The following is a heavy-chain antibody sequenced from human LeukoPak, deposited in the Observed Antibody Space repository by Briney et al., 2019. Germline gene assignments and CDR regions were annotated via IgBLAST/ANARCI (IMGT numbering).Heavy chain of an antibody. J-gene: IGHJ4*02. CDR1: GGSFSGYY. CDR2: INHSGST. CDR3: ARDLAYCSGGSCYPYYFDY. V-gene: IGHV4-34*01. D-gene: IGHD2-15*01. Sequence: SETLSLTCAVSGGSFSGYYWTWIRQPPGKGLEWIGEINHSGSTNYNPSLKSRVTISVDTSKNQFSLKLGSVTAADTAVYYCARDLAYCSGGSCYPYYFDYWGQGTLVTVSS.